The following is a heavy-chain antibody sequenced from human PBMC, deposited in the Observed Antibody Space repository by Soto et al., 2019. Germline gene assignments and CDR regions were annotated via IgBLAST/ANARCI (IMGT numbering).Heavy chain of an antibody. D-gene: IGHD6-19*01. J-gene: IGHJ4*02. CDR2: VSHDGRNT. CDR1: GFTFSDYA. CDR3: AKGGRQWLVTSDFNY. Sequence: VQLVESGGGVVQPGRSLRLSCAASGFTFSDYAMHWVRQPQGKGLEWVAVVSHDGRNTHYADSVKGRFTISRDSSKNTVSLEMTSLRAEDTAVYYCAKGGRQWLVTSDFNYWGQGALVTVSS. V-gene: IGHV3-30*18.